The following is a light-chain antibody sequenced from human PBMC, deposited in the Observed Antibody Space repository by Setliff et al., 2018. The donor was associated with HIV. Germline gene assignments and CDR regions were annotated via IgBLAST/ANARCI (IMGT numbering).Light chain of an antibody. V-gene: IGLV2-18*02. J-gene: IGLJ1*01. Sequence: QSVLTQPPSVSGSPGQSVAISCIGTGGYFGTYGRVSWYQQSPGTAPRLIIYEVSNRPSGVPVRFSGSKSGYTASLTISGLRPEDEGDYYCSSHTSGSSPYVFGPGTKVTVL. CDR1: GGYFGTYGR. CDR3: SSHTSGSSPYV. CDR2: EVS.